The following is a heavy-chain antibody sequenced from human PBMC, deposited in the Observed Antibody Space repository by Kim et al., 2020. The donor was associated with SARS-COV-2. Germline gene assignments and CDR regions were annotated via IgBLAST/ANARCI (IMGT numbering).Heavy chain of an antibody. CDR3: ARQSPNGWFDP. Sequence: SETLSLTCTVSGGSISSYYWSWIRQPPGKGLEWIGYIYYSGSTNYNPSLKSRVTISVDTSKNQFSLKLSSVTAADTAVDYCARQSPNGWFDPWGQGTLVT. J-gene: IGHJ5*02. CDR2: IYYSGST. V-gene: IGHV4-59*08. CDR1: GGSISSYY. D-gene: IGHD2-8*01.